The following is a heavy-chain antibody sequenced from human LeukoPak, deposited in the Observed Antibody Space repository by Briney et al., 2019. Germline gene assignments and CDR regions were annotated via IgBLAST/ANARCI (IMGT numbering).Heavy chain of an antibody. V-gene: IGHV5-51*01. Sequence: GESLKISCKGSGYSFTSYWIGWVRHMPGKGLEWMGIIYPGDSDTRYSPSFQGQVTISADTSISTAYLQWSRLKASATAMYYCASQLSDDAFDIWGQATMVTVSS. CDR3: ASQLSDDAFDI. CDR2: IYPGDSDT. J-gene: IGHJ3*02. D-gene: IGHD2-15*01. CDR1: GYSFTSYW.